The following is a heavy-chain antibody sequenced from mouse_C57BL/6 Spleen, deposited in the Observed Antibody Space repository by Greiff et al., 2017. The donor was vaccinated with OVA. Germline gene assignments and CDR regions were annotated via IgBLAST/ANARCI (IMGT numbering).Heavy chain of an antibody. J-gene: IGHJ2*01. V-gene: IGHV1-7*01. Sequence: VQRVESGAELAKPGASVKLSCKASGYTFTSYWMHWVKQRPGQGLEWIGYINPSSGYTKYNQKFKDKATLTADKSSSTAYMQLSSLTYEDAAVYYCGVLHWVVDYWGQGTTLTVSS. D-gene: IGHD1-1*01. CDR1: GYTFTSYW. CDR2: INPSSGYT. CDR3: GVLHWVVDY.